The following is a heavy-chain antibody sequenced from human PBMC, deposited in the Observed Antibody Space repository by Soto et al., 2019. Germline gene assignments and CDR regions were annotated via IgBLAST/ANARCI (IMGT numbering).Heavy chain of an antibody. D-gene: IGHD2-2*01. J-gene: IGHJ6*02. V-gene: IGHV4-59*12. CDR2: IYYNGST. CDR1: GDSISSYY. CDR3: ARAALLVPAGTYYYGMDV. Sequence: PSETLSLTCTVSGDSISSYYWSWFRQPPGKGLEWIGFIYYNGSTNYNFSLKSRVTISVDTSKNQFSLKLSSVTAADTAVYYCARAALLVPAGTYYYGMDVWGQGTTVT.